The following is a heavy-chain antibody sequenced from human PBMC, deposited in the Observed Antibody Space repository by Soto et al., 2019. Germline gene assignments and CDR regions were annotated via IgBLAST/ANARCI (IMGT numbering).Heavy chain of an antibody. CDR1: GFTFSSYG. CDR2: IWYDGSNK. CDR3: VRGLGPGARGYYYGMDV. D-gene: IGHD7-27*01. V-gene: IGHV3-33*01. J-gene: IGHJ6*02. Sequence: QVQLVESGGGVVQPGRSLRLSCAASGFTFSSYGMHWVRQAPGKGLEWVAVIWYDGSNKYYADSVKGRFTISRDNSKNTLDVEMNRLRGGDTAVYYSVRGLGPGARGYYYGMDVLGQGTTVTVSS.